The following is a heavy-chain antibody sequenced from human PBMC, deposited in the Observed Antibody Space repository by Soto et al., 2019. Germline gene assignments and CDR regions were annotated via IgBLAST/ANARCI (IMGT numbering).Heavy chain of an antibody. J-gene: IGHJ6*02. CDR3: VKDGSSGWPYYYGLDV. D-gene: IGHD6-19*01. CDR1: GFTFSSYG. Sequence: WGSLRLSCAASGFTFSSYGMHWVRQAPGRGLEWVAVISYDGRNKYYADSVKGRFTISRDNSKNTLYLQMSSLRAEDTAVYYCVKDGSSGWPYYYGLDVWGQGTTVTVSS. CDR2: ISYDGRNK. V-gene: IGHV3-30*18.